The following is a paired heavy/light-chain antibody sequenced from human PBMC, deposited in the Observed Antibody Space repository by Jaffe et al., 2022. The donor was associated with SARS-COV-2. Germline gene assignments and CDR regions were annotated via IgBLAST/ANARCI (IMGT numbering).Heavy chain of an antibody. CDR1: GFTFSSYA. J-gene: IGHJ4*02. CDR3: AKIATDGSFDY. D-gene: IGHD6-13*01. V-gene: IGHV3-23*01. CDR2: VTESGGST. Sequence: EVQLLESGGGLVQPGGSLRLSCAASGFTFSSYAMSWVRQAPGRGLEWLSSVTESGGSTYYADSVKGRFTISRDNSKNTLSLQMNNLRAEDTAVYYCAKIATDGSFDYWGQGTLVTVSS.
Light chain of an antibody. V-gene: IGKV3-20*01. CDR3: QQYGSSPRT. CDR2: GAS. Sequence: EIVLTQSPGTLSLSPGERATLSCRASQSVTSYYLAWYQQKPGQAPRLLIYGASSRATGIPDRFSGSGSGTDFTLTISRLEPEDFAVYYCQQYGSSPRTFGQGTKVEIK. J-gene: IGKJ1*01. CDR1: QSVTSYY.